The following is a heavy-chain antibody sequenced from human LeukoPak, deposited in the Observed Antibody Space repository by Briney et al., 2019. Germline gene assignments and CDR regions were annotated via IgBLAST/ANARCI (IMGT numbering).Heavy chain of an antibody. CDR3: ARESHYYDSSGYLYYYGMDV. CDR2: ISSSSSYI. CDR1: GFTFSSYS. J-gene: IGHJ6*02. V-gene: IGHV3-21*01. D-gene: IGHD3-22*01. Sequence: PGGSLRLSCAASGFTFSSYSMNWVRQAPGKGLEWVSSISSSSSYIYYADSVKGRFTISRDNAKNSLYLQMNSLRAEDTAVYYCARESHYYDSSGYLYYYGMDVWGQGTTVTVSS.